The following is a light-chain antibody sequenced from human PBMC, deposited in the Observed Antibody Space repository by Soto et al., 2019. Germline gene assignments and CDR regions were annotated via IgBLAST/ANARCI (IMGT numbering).Light chain of an antibody. V-gene: IGLV1-44*01. J-gene: IGLJ3*02. CDR2: NNN. Sequence: QSVLTQPPSASGTPGQRVTISCSGSSSNIGSNTVSWYQQFPGTAPKLLIHNNNQRPSGVPDRFSGSKSGTSASLAISGLQSDDEADYYCAAWDDSLDGFWVFGGGTQLTVL. CDR1: SSNIGSNT. CDR3: AAWDDSLDGFWV.